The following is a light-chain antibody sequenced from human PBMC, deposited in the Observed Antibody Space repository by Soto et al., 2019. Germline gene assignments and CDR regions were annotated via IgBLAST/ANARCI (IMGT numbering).Light chain of an antibody. J-gene: IGLJ1*01. CDR2: DVS. Sequence: QSALTQPASVSGSPGQSITISCTGTSSDVGGYNYVSWYQQHPGKAPKLMIYDVSNRPSGVSNRFSGSKSGNTASLTISGIQAEEEADYYCSSYTSSFYVFGTGTKLTVL. V-gene: IGLV2-14*01. CDR3: SSYTSSFYV. CDR1: SSDVGGYNY.